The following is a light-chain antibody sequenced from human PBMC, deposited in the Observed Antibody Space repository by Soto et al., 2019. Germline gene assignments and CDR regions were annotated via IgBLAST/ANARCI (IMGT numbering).Light chain of an antibody. CDR2: SNS. Sequence: QSVLTQPPSASGTPGQRVTISCSGSSSNIGSNTVNWYQQLPETAPKLLIYSNSQRPSGVPDRFSGSKSGTSASLAISGLQSADEADYYCATWDGSLNGYVFGPGTKLTVL. CDR1: SSNIGSNT. J-gene: IGLJ1*01. V-gene: IGLV1-44*01. CDR3: ATWDGSLNGYV.